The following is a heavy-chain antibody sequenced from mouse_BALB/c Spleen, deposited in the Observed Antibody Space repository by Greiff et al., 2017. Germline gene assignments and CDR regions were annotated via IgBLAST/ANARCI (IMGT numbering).Heavy chain of an antibody. CDR2: ISNGGGST. CDR3: ARRDYGYDGYAMDY. Sequence: EVKLQESGGGLVQPGGSLKLSCAASGFTFSSYTMSWVRQTPEKRLEWVAYISNGGGSTYYPDTVKGRFTISRDNAKNTLYLQMSSLKSEDTAMYYCARRDYGYDGYAMDYWGQGTSVTVSS. V-gene: IGHV5-12-2*01. J-gene: IGHJ4*01. CDR1: GFTFSSYT. D-gene: IGHD2-2*01.